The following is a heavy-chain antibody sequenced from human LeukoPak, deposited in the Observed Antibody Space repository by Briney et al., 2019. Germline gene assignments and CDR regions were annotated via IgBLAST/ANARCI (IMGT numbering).Heavy chain of an antibody. Sequence: PGGSLRLSCAASGFIFSGYWMTWVRQAPGKGLEWVANMKQDGSERYYVDSVKGRFTISRDNAKSSLYLQMNSLRVEDTAVYYCARDISDFWSGEPPRWAVDYWGQGTLVTVSS. V-gene: IGHV3-7*01. CDR2: MKQDGSER. CDR1: GFIFSGYW. J-gene: IGHJ4*02. D-gene: IGHD3-3*01. CDR3: ARDISDFWSGEPPRWAVDY.